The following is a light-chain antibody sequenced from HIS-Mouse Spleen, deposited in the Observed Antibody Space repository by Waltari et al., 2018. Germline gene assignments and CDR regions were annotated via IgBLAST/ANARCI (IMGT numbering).Light chain of an antibody. CDR1: QSLLHSNGYNY. V-gene: IGKV2-28*01. J-gene: IGKJ3*01. CDR3: MQALQTPFT. Sequence: DIVMTQSPLSLPVTPGEPASISCRSSQSLLHSNGYNYLDWYLKKPAQSPQLLIYLGSNRASGVPDRFSGSGSGTDFTLKISRVEADDVGVYYCMQALQTPFTFGPGTKVDIK. CDR2: LGS.